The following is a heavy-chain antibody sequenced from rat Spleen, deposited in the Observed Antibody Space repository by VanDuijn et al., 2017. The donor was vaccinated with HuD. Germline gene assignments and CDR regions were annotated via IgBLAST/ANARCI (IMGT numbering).Heavy chain of an antibody. V-gene: IGHV2S61*01. D-gene: IGHD1-2*01. Sequence: QVQLKESGPGLVKPSLTLSLTCTVSGFSLSNYGVFWVRQPPGKGLEWMGVIWGNGNANYNSVLKSRLSISRDTSKSQVFLKMNNLKTEDTAMYFCARSDYSSPYYFDYWGQGVMVTVSS. CDR3: ARSDYSSPYYFDY. CDR2: IWGNGNA. J-gene: IGHJ2*01. CDR1: GFSLSNYG.